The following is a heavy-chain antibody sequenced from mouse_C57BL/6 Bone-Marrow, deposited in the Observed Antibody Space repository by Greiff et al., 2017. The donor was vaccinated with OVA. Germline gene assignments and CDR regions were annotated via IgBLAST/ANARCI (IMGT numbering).Heavy chain of an antibody. CDR2: IYPRSGNT. J-gene: IGHJ3*01. CDR1: GYTFTSYG. V-gene: IGHV1-81*01. CDR3: ARRYSNYVGFAY. D-gene: IGHD2-5*01. Sequence: QVQLQQSGAELARPGASVKLSCKASGYTFTSYGISWVKQRTGQGLEWIGEIYPRSGNTYYNEKFKGKATLTADKSSSTAYMVLRSLTSEDSAVYFCARRYSNYVGFAYWGQGTLVTVSA.